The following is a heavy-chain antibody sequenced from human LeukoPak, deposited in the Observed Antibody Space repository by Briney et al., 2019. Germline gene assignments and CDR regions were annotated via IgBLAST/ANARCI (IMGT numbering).Heavy chain of an antibody. D-gene: IGHD6-19*01. CDR2: IYYSGST. V-gene: IGHV4-39*02. J-gene: IGHJ4*02. CDR3: ATDGRYVAARNY. CDR1: GGSISSSSYY. Sequence: PSETLSLTCTVSGGSISSSSYYWGWIRQPPGKGLEWIGSIYYSGSTYYNPSLKSRVTISVDTSKNQFSLKLSSVTAADTAVYYCATDGRYVAARNYWGQGTLVTVSS.